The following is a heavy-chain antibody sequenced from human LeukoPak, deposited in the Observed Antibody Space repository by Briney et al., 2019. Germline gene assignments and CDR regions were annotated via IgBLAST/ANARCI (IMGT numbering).Heavy chain of an antibody. CDR3: ARQALWFFDH. J-gene: IGHJ4*02. V-gene: IGHV4-39*01. D-gene: IGHD2-21*01. Sequence: NPSQTLSLTCTVSGGFISSNSNYWARIRQPPGRGLEWIGSISYGGSTYYSPSLESRVTISVDTSKNQFSLKLSSVTAADTAVYYCARQALWFFDHWGQGTLVTVSP. CDR1: GGFISSNSNY. CDR2: ISYGGST.